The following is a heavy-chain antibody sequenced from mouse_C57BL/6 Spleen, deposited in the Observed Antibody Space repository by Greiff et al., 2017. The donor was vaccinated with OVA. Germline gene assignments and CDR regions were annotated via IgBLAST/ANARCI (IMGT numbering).Heavy chain of an antibody. Sequence: QVHVKQPGAELVKPGASVKLSCKASGYTFTSYWMQWVKQRPGQGLEWIGEIDPSDSYTNSNQKFKGKATLTVDTSSSTAYMQLSSLTSEDSAVYYCARSDDYDGGFAYWGQGTLVTVSA. CDR2: IDPSDSYT. CDR1: GYTFTSYW. J-gene: IGHJ3*01. V-gene: IGHV1-50*01. CDR3: ARSDDYDGGFAY. D-gene: IGHD2-4*01.